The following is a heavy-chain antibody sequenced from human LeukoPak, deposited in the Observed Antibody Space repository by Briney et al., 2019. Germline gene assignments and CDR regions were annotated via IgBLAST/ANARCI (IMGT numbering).Heavy chain of an antibody. D-gene: IGHD3-10*01. J-gene: IGHJ5*02. CDR2: ISWNSGSI. CDR3: AKLVRGAFDP. V-gene: IGHV3-9*01. CDR1: GFTFDDYA. Sequence: GGSLRLSCAASGFTFDDYAMHWVRQAPGKGLEWVSGISWNSGSIGYADSVKGRFTISRDNAKNSLYLQMNSLRAEDTALYYCAKLVRGAFDPWGQGTLATVSS.